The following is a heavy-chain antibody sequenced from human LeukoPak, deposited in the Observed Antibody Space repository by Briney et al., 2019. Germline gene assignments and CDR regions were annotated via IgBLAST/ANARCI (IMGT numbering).Heavy chain of an antibody. CDR3: ARAKDILTPTDAFDI. J-gene: IGHJ3*02. D-gene: IGHD3-9*01. V-gene: IGHV4-4*07. CDR1: GGSISSYY. CDR2: IYTSGST. Sequence: SETLSLTCTVPGGSISSYYWSWIRQPAGKGLEWIGRIYTSGSTNYNPYLKSRITLSVDKSKNQFSLKLSSVTAADTAVYYCARAKDILTPTDAFDIWGQGTMVTVSS.